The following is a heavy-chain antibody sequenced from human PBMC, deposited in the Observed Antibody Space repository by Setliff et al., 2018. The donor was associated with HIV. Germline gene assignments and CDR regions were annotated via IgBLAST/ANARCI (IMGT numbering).Heavy chain of an antibody. Sequence: SETLSLTCNVSGGSISSYYWSWIRQPPGKGLEWIGYIDYSGSTKYNPFLKSRVTISVDTSKNQFSLKLSSVTAADTAVYYCARRSGYAEDYWGQGTLVTVSS. CDR2: IDYSGST. D-gene: IGHD5-12*01. J-gene: IGHJ4*02. CDR1: GGSISSYY. CDR3: ARRSGYAEDY. V-gene: IGHV4-59*12.